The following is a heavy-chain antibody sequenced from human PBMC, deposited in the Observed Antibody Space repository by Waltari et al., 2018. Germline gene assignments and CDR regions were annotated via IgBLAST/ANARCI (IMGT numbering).Heavy chain of an antibody. Sequence: QVQLVQSGAEVKEPGASVKVSCKASGYAFSTYDINWVRQAAGQGREWMGWRNPNSGNTGYAPKFKDRVTMTVDTSISTAYMELSSLRSDDTAVYYCARGSRLASGTFFPTATDNWAQGTPVTVSS. CDR1: GYAFSTYD. D-gene: IGHD3-10*01. CDR3: ARGSRLASGTFFPTATDN. J-gene: IGHJ4*02. CDR2: RNPNSGNT. V-gene: IGHV1-8*01.